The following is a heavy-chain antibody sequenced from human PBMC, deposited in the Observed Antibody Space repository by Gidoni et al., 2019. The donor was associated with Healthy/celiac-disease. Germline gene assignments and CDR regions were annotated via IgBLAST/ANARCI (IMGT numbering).Heavy chain of an antibody. CDR1: GFPFSSYA. J-gene: IGHJ6*02. Sequence: QVQLVESGGGVVQPGRSLRLSCAASGFPFSSYAMHWVRQAPGKGLEWVAVISYDGSNKYYADSVKGRFTISRDNSKNTLYLQMNSLRAEDTAVYYCARGQYSSGWYDGFLFDYYYYGMDVWGQGTTVTVSS. CDR3: ARGQYSSGWYDGFLFDYYYYGMDV. D-gene: IGHD6-19*01. CDR2: ISYDGSNK. V-gene: IGHV3-30-3*01.